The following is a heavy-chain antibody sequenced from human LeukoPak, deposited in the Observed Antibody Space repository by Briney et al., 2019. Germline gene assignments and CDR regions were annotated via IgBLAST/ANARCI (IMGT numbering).Heavy chain of an antibody. CDR1: GFTFSSYA. CDR2: ISSSGSSI. CDR3: ARSPQWELPDY. D-gene: IGHD1-26*01. Sequence: GGSLRLSCAASGFTFSSYAVSWIRQAPGKGLEWIAYISSSGSSIQYAESVRGRFTISRDNAKTSLYLQMNSLRAEDTSVYYCARSPQWELPDYWGQGTLVTVSS. V-gene: IGHV3-11*04. J-gene: IGHJ4*02.